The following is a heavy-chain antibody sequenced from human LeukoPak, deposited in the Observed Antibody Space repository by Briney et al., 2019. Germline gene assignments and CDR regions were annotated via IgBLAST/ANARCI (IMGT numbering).Heavy chain of an antibody. CDR3: AREIRVSFDY. J-gene: IGHJ4*02. Sequence: GGSLRLSCAASGFTFSSCAMHWVRQAPGKGLEWVAVISYDGSNKYYADSVKGRFTISRDNSKNTLYLQMNSLRAEDTAVYYCAREIRVSFDYWGQGTLVTVSS. V-gene: IGHV3-30-3*01. CDR1: GFTFSSCA. CDR2: ISYDGSNK.